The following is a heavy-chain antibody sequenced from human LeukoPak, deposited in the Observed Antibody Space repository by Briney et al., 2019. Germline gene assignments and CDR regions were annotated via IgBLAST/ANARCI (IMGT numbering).Heavy chain of an antibody. CDR1: GGSISRSTYY. D-gene: IGHD6-19*01. CDR2: IYHGGTT. Sequence: SETLSLTCTVSGGSISRSTYYWGWIRQPPGKGLEWIGSIYHGGTTYYNPSLKSRVTISVDTSKNQFSLKVSSLTAADTAVYYCARHKYSTGWPPEGAFDIWGQGTMVTVSS. J-gene: IGHJ3*02. V-gene: IGHV4-39*01. CDR3: ARHKYSTGWPPEGAFDI.